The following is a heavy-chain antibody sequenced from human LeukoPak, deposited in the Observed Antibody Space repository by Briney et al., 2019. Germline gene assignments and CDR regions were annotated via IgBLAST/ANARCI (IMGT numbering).Heavy chain of an antibody. V-gene: IGHV4-59*01. CDR3: ARFGPHGSGSYYNVRGYYYMDV. D-gene: IGHD3-10*01. CDR1: GGSISSYY. Sequence: PSETLSLTCTVSGGSISSYYWSWIRQPPGKGLEWIGYIYYSGSTNYNPSLKSRVTISVDTSKNQFSLKLSSGTAAETAVYYWARFGPHGSGSYYNVRGYYYMDVWGKGTTVTVSS. CDR2: IYYSGST. J-gene: IGHJ6*03.